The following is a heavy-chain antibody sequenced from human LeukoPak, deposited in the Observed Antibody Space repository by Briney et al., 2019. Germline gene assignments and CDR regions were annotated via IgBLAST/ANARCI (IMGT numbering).Heavy chain of an antibody. CDR1: GFTFSGYS. Sequence: TGGSLRLSCAASGFTFSGYSMSWVRQAPGKGLEWVAKMNEYGSEIFYVDPVKGRFTISRDNAKNSLYLQMDSLRAEDTAVYYCARPRGCGSSRCNNFDYWGQGTLVTVSS. J-gene: IGHJ4*02. D-gene: IGHD2-2*01. CDR2: MNEYGSEI. CDR3: ARPRGCGSSRCNNFDY. V-gene: IGHV3-7*01.